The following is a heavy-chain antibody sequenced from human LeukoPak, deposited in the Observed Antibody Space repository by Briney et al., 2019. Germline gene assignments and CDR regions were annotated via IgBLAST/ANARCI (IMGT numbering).Heavy chain of an antibody. J-gene: IGHJ4*02. V-gene: IGHV5-51*01. Sequence: GESLEISCKGSGYGFTNFWIAWVRQMPGKGLEWMAIIYPGDSDTRYSPSFKGQVTISADKSISTAFLQWGSLKASDTAIYYCARRRYGDYLDYFEYWGQGTLVTVSS. D-gene: IGHD4-17*01. CDR3: ARRRYGDYLDYFEY. CDR2: IYPGDSDT. CDR1: GYGFTNFW.